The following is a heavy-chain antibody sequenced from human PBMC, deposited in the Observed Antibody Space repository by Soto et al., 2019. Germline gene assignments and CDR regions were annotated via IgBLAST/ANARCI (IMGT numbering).Heavy chain of an antibody. Sequence: QVHLVQSGAEVKKPGASVKVSCQGSGYAFTTYGITWVRQAPGQGLEWMVWISAHNGNTNYAQKLQGRVTGTRDTPTSTAYMELRSLRYDDTAVYYCARGRYGDYWGQGALVTVSS. CDR2: ISAHNGNT. CDR3: ARGRYGDY. V-gene: IGHV1-18*01. D-gene: IGHD1-1*01. J-gene: IGHJ4*02. CDR1: GYAFTTYG.